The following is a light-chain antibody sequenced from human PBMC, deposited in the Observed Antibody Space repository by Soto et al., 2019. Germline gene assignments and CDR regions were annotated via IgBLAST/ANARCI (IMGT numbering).Light chain of an antibody. CDR1: MREVGAYNL. V-gene: IGLV2-14*01. CDR2: EVR. Sequence: QSALTQPASVSGSAGQSITIFCSGTMREVGAYNLVSWYQQHPGTAPKLIIYEVRNRPSGISSRFSGYRSGNTASLTISGLQPEDEGDYYCSAYTARSTLVFGGGTKVTVL. J-gene: IGLJ3*02. CDR3: SAYTARSTLV.